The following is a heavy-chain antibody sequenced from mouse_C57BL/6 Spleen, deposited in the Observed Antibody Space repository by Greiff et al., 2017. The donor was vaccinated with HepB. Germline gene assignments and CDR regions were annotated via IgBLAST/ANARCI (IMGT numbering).Heavy chain of an antibody. CDR1: GYTFTTYP. CDR2: FHPYNDDT. CDR3: ARGKFGSSPGYFDV. J-gene: IGHJ1*03. Sequence: VKLQESGAELVKPGASVKMSCKASGYTFTTYPIEWMKQNHGKSLEWIGNFHPYNDDTKYNEKFKGKATLTVEKSSSTVYLELSRLTSDDSAVYYCARGKFGSSPGYFDVWGTGTTVTVSS. V-gene: IGHV1-47*01. D-gene: IGHD1-1*01.